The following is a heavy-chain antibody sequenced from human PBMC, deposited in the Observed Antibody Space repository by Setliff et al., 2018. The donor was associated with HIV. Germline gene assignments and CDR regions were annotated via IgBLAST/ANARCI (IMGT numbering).Heavy chain of an antibody. CDR3: ARDWGEHYDSSGFSS. CDR1: GFTFSSYS. V-gene: IGHV3-21*01. J-gene: IGHJ5*02. D-gene: IGHD3-22*01. CDR2: ISSTGTYI. Sequence: GGSLRLSCAASGFTFSSYSMNWVRQAPGKGLEWVSSISSTGTYIYYADSMKGRFTISRDNAKNSLYLQMNSLRAGDTAVYYCARDWGEHYDSSGFSSWGQGTLVTVSS.